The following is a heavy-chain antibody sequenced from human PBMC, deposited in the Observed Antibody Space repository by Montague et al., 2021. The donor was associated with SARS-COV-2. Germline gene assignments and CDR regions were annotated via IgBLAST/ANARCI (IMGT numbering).Heavy chain of an antibody. Sequence: SETLSLTCTVSGGSISSSSYYWGWIRQPPGKGLEWIGYIYYSGSTYYNPSLKSRVTISVDTSKNQFSLKLSSVTAANTAVYYCARASGEKTIFGVVISYFDYWGQGTLVTVSS. CDR2: IYYSGST. J-gene: IGHJ4*02. V-gene: IGHV4-39*07. D-gene: IGHD3-3*01. CDR3: ARASGEKTIFGVVISYFDY. CDR1: GGSISSSSYY.